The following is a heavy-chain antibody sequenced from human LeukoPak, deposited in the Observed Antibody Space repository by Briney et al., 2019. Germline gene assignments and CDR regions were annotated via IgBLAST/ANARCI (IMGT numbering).Heavy chain of an antibody. Sequence: SETLSLTCTVSGYSISSGYYWGWIRQPPGKGLEWIGSIYHSGSTYYNPSLKSRVTISVDTSNNQFSLRLTSVTAADTAIYFCVREEMPGKFDYWGQGTLVTVSS. D-gene: IGHD1-26*01. V-gene: IGHV4-38-2*02. CDR1: GYSISSGYY. CDR2: IYHSGST. CDR3: VREEMPGKFDY. J-gene: IGHJ4*02.